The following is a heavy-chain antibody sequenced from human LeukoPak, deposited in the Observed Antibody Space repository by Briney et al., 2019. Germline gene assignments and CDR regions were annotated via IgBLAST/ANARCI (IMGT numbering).Heavy chain of an antibody. Sequence: GASVKVSCKASGYTFIDYYMHWVRQAPGQGLEWMGWINPNSGATGYAQKFQGRVTMTRDTSISTADMELNSLRSDDTAMYYCSRGSALNRAYSGYDPPFHYWGQGTLVAVSS. V-gene: IGHV1-2*02. CDR3: SRGSALNRAYSGYDPPFHY. CDR2: INPNSGAT. CDR1: GYTFIDYY. D-gene: IGHD5-12*01. J-gene: IGHJ4*02.